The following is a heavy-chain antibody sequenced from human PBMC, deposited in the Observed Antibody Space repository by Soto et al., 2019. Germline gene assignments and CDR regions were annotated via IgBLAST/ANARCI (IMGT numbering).Heavy chain of an antibody. CDR1: GGSISSSSYY. J-gene: IGHJ4*02. CDR3: ASDHWNLPLDY. D-gene: IGHD1-1*01. CDR2: IYYSGST. V-gene: IGHV4-39*01. Sequence: SETLSLTCTVSGGSISSSSYYWGWIRQPPGKGLEWIGSIYYSGSTYYNPSLKSRVTISVDTSKNQFSLKLSSVTAADTAVYYCASDHWNLPLDYWGQGTLVTVSS.